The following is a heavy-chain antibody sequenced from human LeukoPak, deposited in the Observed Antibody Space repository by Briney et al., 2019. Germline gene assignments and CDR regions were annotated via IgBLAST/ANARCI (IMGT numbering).Heavy chain of an antibody. V-gene: IGHV4-59*01. J-gene: IGHJ4*02. CDR2: MYYSGST. CDR3: ARGVAGYGPYDC. D-gene: IGHD5-12*01. Sequence: PETPSLTRTVSGDSIRTYYWSWIPQPPGKGLEWIGYMYYSGSTNYNPSLKSRVTISLDTPKNQFSLRLNSVTAADTAVYYCARGVAGYGPYDCWGQGTLVTVSS. CDR1: GDSIRTYY.